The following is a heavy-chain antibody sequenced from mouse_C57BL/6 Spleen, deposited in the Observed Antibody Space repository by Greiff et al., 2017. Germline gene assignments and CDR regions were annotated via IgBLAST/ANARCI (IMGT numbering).Heavy chain of an antibody. CDR3: ARERFTTVVGGAMDY. CDR2: IDPSDSYT. J-gene: IGHJ4*01. V-gene: IGHV1-50*01. CDR1: GYTFTSYW. D-gene: IGHD1-1*01. Sequence: QVQLQQPGAELVKPGASVKLSCKASGYTFTSYWMQWVKQRPGQGLEWIGEIDPSDSYTNSNQKFKGKATLTVDTSSSTAYMQLSSLTSEDSAVYYCARERFTTVVGGAMDYWGQGTSVTVSS.